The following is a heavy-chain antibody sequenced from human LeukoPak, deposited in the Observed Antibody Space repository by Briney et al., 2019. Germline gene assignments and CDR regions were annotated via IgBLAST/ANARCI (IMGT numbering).Heavy chain of an antibody. CDR1: GGSISSYY. CDR2: IYSGGST. Sequence: ETLSLTCTVSGGSISSYYWSWVRQAPGKGLEWVSVIYSGGSTYYADSVKGRFTISRDNSKNTLYLKMNSLRAEDTAVYYCARLHSSLNMDVWGKGTTVTVSS. J-gene: IGHJ6*03. V-gene: IGHV3-53*01. CDR3: ARLHSSLNMDV. D-gene: IGHD6-6*01.